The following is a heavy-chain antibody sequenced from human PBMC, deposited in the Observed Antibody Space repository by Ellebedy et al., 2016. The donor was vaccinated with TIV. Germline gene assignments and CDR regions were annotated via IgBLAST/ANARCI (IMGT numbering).Heavy chain of an antibody. J-gene: IGHJ4*02. CDR1: GGSISSYY. V-gene: IGHV4-59*12. CDR2: IYYSGST. CDR3: ARDRSPADY. Sequence: MPSETLSLTCTVSGGSISSYYWSWIRQPPGKGLEWIGYIYYSGSTYYNPSLKSRVTISVDTSKNQFSLKLSSVTAADTAVYYCARDRSPADYWGQGTLVTVSS.